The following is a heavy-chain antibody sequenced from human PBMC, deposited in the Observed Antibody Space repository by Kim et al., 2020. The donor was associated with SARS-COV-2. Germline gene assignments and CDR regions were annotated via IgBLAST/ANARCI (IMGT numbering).Heavy chain of an antibody. CDR1: GFTFNRAF. D-gene: IGHD1-26*01. V-gene: IGHV3-23*01. CDR2: IGYPGDDI. J-gene: IGHJ4*02. Sequence: GGSLRLSCAASGFTFNRAFMTWVRQAPGKGLEWISGIGYPGDDIHYADSVNGRFIISRDNSNNRLFLQMSSLRVEDTALYYCARWEAMWEDFRGQGTLVTVSS. CDR3: ARWEAMWEDF.